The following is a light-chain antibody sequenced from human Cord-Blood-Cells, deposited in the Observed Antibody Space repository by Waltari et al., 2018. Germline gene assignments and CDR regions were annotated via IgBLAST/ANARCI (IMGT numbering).Light chain of an antibody. CDR1: SRDVGGYNY. Sequence: QSALTQPRSVSGSPGQSVTISCTGTSRDVGGYNYVSWYQQHPGKAPKLMIYDVIKRPSGVPDRFSGSKSGNTASLTISGLQAEDEADYYCCSYAGSYTFVVFGGGTKLTVL. J-gene: IGLJ2*01. V-gene: IGLV2-11*01. CDR3: CSYAGSYTFVV. CDR2: DVI.